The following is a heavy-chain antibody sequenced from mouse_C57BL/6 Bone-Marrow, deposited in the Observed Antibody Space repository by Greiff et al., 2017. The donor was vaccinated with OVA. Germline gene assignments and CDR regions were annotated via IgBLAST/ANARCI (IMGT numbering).Heavy chain of an antibody. Sequence: QVQLQQPGAELVKPGASVKLSCKASGYTFTSYWMHWVKQRPGQCLEWIGMIHPNSGSTNYNEKFKSKATLTVDKSSSTAYMQLSSLTSEDSAVYYCARRRDLRDLVYWGQGTTLTVSS. D-gene: IGHD3-3*01. J-gene: IGHJ2*01. V-gene: IGHV1-64*01. CDR2: IHPNSGST. CDR3: ARRRDLRDLVY. CDR1: GYTFTSYW.